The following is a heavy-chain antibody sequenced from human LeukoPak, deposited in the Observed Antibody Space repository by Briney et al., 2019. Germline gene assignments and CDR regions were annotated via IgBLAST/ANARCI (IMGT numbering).Heavy chain of an antibody. V-gene: IGHV1-69*04. Sequence: ASVKVSCKASGGTFSSYAISWVRQAPGQGLEWMGRIIPILGIANYAQKFQGRVTITADKSTSTAYMELSSLRSEDTAVYYCARDFRVSPRPYYDILTGYGFFDYWGQGTPVTVSS. CDR2: IIPILGIA. CDR3: ARDFRVSPRPYYDILTGYGFFDY. D-gene: IGHD3-9*01. J-gene: IGHJ4*02. CDR1: GGTFSSYA.